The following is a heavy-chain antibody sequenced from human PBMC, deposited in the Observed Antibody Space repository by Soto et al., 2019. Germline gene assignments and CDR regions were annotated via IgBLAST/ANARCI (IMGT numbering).Heavy chain of an antibody. J-gene: IGHJ3*02. D-gene: IGHD3-3*02. CDR2: MNPNSGNT. V-gene: IGHV1-8*01. CDR3: AAAHIWSGYFRVDAFDI. Sequence: QVQLVQSGAEVKKPGASVKVSCKASGYTFTSYDINWVRQATGQGLEWMGWMNPNSGNTGYAQKFQGRVIMTRNTSISTAYMELSSLRSEDTAVYYCAAAHIWSGYFRVDAFDIWGQGTMVTVSS. CDR1: GYTFTSYD.